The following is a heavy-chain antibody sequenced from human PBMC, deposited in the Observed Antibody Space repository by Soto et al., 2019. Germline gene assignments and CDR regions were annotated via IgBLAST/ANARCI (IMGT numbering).Heavy chain of an antibody. CDR1: GGSFSGYY. D-gene: IGHD5-18*01. V-gene: IGHV4-34*01. CDR3: ARRRGYSYGRPPFDY. Sequence: PSETLSLTCTVYGGSFSGYYWSWIRQPPGKGLEWIGEINHSGSTNYNPSLKSRVTISVDTSKNQFSLKLSSVTAADTAVYYCARRRGYSYGRPPFDYWGQGTLVTVSS. CDR2: INHSGST. J-gene: IGHJ4*02.